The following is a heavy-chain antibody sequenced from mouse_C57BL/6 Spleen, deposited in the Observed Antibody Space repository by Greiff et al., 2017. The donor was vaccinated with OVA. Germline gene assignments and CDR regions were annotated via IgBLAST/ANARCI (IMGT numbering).Heavy chain of an antibody. CDR1: GYTFTDYY. V-gene: IGHV1-26*01. D-gene: IGHD2-3*01. J-gene: IGHJ4*01. CDR3: ARRKDGYSYYYAMDY. CDR2: INPNNGGT. Sequence: VQLQQSGPELVKPGASVKISCKASGYTFTDYYMNWVKQSHGKSLEWIGDINPNNGGTSYNQKFKGKATLTVDKSSSTAYMELRSLTSEDSAVYYCARRKDGYSYYYAMDYWGQGTSVTVSS.